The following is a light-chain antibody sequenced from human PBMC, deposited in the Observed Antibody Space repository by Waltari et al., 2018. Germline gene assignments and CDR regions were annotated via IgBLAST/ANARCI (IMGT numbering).Light chain of an antibody. V-gene: IGKV3-20*01. J-gene: IGKJ1*01. CDR2: SAS. Sequence: DIVLTQSPGTLSLSPGESATLSCRASQSVYSSRYFAWYQHKPGQAPRLLIYSASSRATGIPDRFSGSGSGTDFTLTISRLEPEDSAVYYCQQYGSLPSFGQGTKVEIK. CDR3: QQYGSLPS. CDR1: QSVYSSRY.